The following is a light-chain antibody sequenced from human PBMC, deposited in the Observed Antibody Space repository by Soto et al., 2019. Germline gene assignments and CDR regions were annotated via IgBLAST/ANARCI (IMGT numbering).Light chain of an antibody. Sequence: EIVLTQSPGTLSLSPGERATLSCRASQSVSSSYLAWYQQKPGQAPRLLIFGASTRATAIPDRFSGSGSGTEFTLTISSLEPEDFAVHYCQQYGSSPLTFGGGTKVEIK. CDR3: QQYGSSPLT. CDR1: QSVSSSY. J-gene: IGKJ4*01. CDR2: GAS. V-gene: IGKV3-20*01.